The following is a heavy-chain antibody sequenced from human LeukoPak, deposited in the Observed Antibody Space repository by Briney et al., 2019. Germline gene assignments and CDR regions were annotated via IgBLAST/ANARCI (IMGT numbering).Heavy chain of an antibody. CDR1: GFTFSSYW. J-gene: IGHJ4*02. Sequence: GGSLRLSCEASGFTFSSYWMSWVRQAPGKGLEWVANIKQDGSEKYYVDSVKGRFTISRDNAKNSLYLQMNSLRAEDTAVYYCASWIAGGAVVAYYFDYWGQGTLVTVSS. D-gene: IGHD4-23*01. V-gene: IGHV3-7*01. CDR2: IKQDGSEK. CDR3: ASWIAGGAVVAYYFDY.